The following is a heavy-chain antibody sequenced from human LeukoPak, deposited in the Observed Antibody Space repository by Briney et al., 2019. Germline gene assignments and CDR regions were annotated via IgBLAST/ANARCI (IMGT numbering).Heavy chain of an antibody. CDR2: ISYDGSNK. CDR1: GFTFSSYA. V-gene: IGHV3-30*01. Sequence: GGSLRLSCAASGFTFSSYAMHWVRQAPGKGLEWVAVISYDGSNKYYADSVKGRFTISRDNSKNTLYLQMNSLRAEDTAVYYCARDGPCSSTSCYGEGFDPWGQGTLDTVSS. CDR3: ARDGPCSSTSCYGEGFDP. D-gene: IGHD2-2*01. J-gene: IGHJ5*02.